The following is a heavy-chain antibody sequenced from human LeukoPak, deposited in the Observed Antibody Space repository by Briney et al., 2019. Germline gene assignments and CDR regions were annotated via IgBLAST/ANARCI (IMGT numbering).Heavy chain of an antibody. Sequence: ASVKVSCKASGGTFSSYAISWVRQAPGQGLEWMGGIIPIFGTANYAQKFQGRVTITADKSTSTAYMELSSLRSEDTAVYYCVFPVVAATPERHMDVWGKGTTVTISS. V-gene: IGHV1-69*06. CDR3: VFPVVAATPERHMDV. D-gene: IGHD2-15*01. CDR2: IIPIFGTA. CDR1: GGTFSSYA. J-gene: IGHJ6*03.